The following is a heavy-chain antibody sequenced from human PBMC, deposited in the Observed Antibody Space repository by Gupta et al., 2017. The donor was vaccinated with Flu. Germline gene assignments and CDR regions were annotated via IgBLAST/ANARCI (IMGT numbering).Heavy chain of an antibody. D-gene: IGHD3-9*01. CDR1: GGSISSSSYY. V-gene: IGHV4-39*01. J-gene: IGHJ5*02. CDR2: IYYSGST. Sequence: QLQLQESGPGLVKPSETLSLTCTVSGGSISSSSYYWGWIRQPPGKGLEWIGSIYYSGSTYYNPSLKSRVTISVDTSKNQFSLKLSSVTAADTAVYYCARRDYDILTGYWFDPWGQGTLVTGSS. CDR3: ARRDYDILTGYWFDP.